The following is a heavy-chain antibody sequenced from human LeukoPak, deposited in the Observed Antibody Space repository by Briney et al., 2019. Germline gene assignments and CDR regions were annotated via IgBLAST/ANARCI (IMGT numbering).Heavy chain of an antibody. CDR3: ARDEGNYYDSSGADY. V-gene: IGHV4-59*01. CDR2: IYYSGST. CDR1: GGSISSYY. D-gene: IGHD3-22*01. Sequence: PSETLSLTCTVSGGSISSYYWSWIRQPPGKGLEWIGYIYYSGSTNYNPSLKSRVTISVDTSKNQFSLKLSSVTAADTAVYYCARDEGNYYDSSGADYWGQGTLVTVSS. J-gene: IGHJ4*02.